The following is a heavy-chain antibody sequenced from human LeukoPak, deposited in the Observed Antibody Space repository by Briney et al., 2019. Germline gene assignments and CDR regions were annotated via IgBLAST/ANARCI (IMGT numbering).Heavy chain of an antibody. Sequence: SETLSLTCTVSGGSISSSAYHWGWIRQPPGKGLEWIGSIYYRGNTYYNASLKSQVSISIDTSKNQFSLRLTSVTAADTAVYYCARQTGSGLFILPGGQGTLVTVSS. J-gene: IGHJ4*02. V-gene: IGHV4-39*01. CDR2: IYYRGNT. CDR1: GGSISSSAYH. D-gene: IGHD3/OR15-3a*01. CDR3: ARQTGSGLFILP.